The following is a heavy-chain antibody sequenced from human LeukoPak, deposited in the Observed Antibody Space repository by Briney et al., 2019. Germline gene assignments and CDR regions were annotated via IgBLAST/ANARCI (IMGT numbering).Heavy chain of an antibody. D-gene: IGHD6-19*01. CDR3: ARGIEAGVDY. V-gene: IGHV1-8*01. CDR1: GYTFTSLD. J-gene: IGHJ4*02. Sequence: ASVKVSCKASGYTFTSLDINWVRQATGQGLEWMGWMNPNSGNTGHAQKFQGRVTRTRNTSISTAYMELSSLTSEDTAVYYCARGIEAGVDYWGQGTLVTVSS. CDR2: MNPNSGNT.